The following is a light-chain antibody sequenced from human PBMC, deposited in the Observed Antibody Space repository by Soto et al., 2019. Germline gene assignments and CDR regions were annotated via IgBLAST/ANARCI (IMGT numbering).Light chain of an antibody. J-gene: IGLJ3*02. CDR3: CSYAGSTAWV. CDR1: SNDVGSFAL. Sequence: ALTQPASVSGSPGQSITISCTGTSNDVGSFALVSWYQHHPGKAPKLMIYEGSRRPSGVSYRFSASKSGNTASLTISGLQAEDEADYYCCSYAGSTAWVFGGGTKLTVL. V-gene: IGLV2-23*01. CDR2: EGS.